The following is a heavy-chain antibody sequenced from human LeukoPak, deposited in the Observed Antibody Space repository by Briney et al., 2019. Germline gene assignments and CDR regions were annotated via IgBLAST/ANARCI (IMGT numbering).Heavy chain of an antibody. D-gene: IGHD5-24*01. J-gene: IGHJ4*02. CDR1: GLNFRSSW. Sequence: GGSLRLSCAASGLNFRSSWMSWIRQAPGKGLERVANINQDGSEKYYVDSVKGRFTISRDNAKNSLYLQMNSLRVEDTAVYYCARGNQYGDGYNQPDYWGQGTLVTVSS. V-gene: IGHV3-7*01. CDR2: INQDGSEK. CDR3: ARGNQYGDGYNQPDY.